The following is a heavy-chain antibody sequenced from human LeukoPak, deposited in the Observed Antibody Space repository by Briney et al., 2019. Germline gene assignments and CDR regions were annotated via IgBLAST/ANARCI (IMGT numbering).Heavy chain of an antibody. CDR2: ISYDGSIK. J-gene: IGHJ4*02. D-gene: IGHD5-12*01. CDR1: GFTFSNYG. Sequence: GGSLRLSCAASGFTFSNYGMHWVRQAPGKGLEWVTFISYDGSIKDYADSVKGRFTISRDDSKSTLFLQVNGLRPEDRAVYYCAKDREDSAYDLTHWGQGTLVIVSS. V-gene: IGHV3-30*18. CDR3: AKDREDSAYDLTH.